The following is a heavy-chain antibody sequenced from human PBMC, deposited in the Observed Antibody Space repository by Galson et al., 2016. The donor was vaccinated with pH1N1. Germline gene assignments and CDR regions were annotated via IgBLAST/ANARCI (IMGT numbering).Heavy chain of an antibody. D-gene: IGHD3-3*01. CDR3: AGVVGNDFWSGYSHYYYYGMGV. Sequence: LSLTCTVSGGSISSGSYFWSWIRQPVGKRLEWIGRIYASGSTDYNPSLESRVTMSVDTSKNQFSLKLSSVTAADQAVYYCAGVVGNDFWSGYSHYYYYGMGVWGQGTTVTVSS. CDR2: IYASGST. J-gene: IGHJ6*02. V-gene: IGHV4-61*02. CDR1: GGSISSGSYF.